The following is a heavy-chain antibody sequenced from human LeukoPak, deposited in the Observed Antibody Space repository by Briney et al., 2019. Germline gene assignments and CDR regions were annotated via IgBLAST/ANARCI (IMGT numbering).Heavy chain of an antibody. CDR1: GLTFTNAW. D-gene: IGHD1-26*01. CDR2: IKSKTDGETT. J-gene: IGHJ3*02. CDR3: TGGSYHLADAFDI. V-gene: IGHV3-15*01. Sequence: PGGSLRLSCAPSGLTFTNAWMSWVRQAPGKGLEWVGRIKSKTDGETTDYAAPVKGRFTISRDDSKNTLYLQMNSLKTEDTAVYYCTGGSYHLADAFDIWGQGTMVTVSS.